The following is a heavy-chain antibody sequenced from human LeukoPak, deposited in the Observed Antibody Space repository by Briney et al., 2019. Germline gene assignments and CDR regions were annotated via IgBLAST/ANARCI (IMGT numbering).Heavy chain of an antibody. Sequence: GGSLRLSCAASGFTFSSYGMDWVRQAPGKGLEWVAVIWYDGSNKYYADSVKGRFTISRDNSKNTLYLQMNSLRAEDTAVYYCARGGYSSSWYNWFDPWGQGTLVTVSS. CDR1: GFTFSSYG. V-gene: IGHV3-33*01. J-gene: IGHJ5*02. CDR3: ARGGYSSSWYNWFDP. D-gene: IGHD6-13*01. CDR2: IWYDGSNK.